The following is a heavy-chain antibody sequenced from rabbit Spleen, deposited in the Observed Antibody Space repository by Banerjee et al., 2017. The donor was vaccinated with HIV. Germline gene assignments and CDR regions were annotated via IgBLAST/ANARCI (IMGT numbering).Heavy chain of an antibody. CDR3: VRGASSSGYYSL. CDR2: IDLVFGSI. V-gene: IGHV1S47*01. J-gene: IGHJ4*01. CDR1: GFDFSSYG. D-gene: IGHD1-1*01. Sequence: QEQLVEYGGDLVQPGGSLKLSCKASGFDFSSYGVSWVRQAPGKGLEWIGYIDLVFGSIYYATWANGRFTISSHNAQNTLYLQLNSLTAADTATYFCVRGASSSGYYSLWGPGTLVTVS.